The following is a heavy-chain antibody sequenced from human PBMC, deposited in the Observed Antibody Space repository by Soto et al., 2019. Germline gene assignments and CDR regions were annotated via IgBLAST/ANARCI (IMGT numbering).Heavy chain of an antibody. CDR2: ISYDGSNK. V-gene: IGHV3-30-3*01. D-gene: IGHD6-19*01. CDR3: AGSSGFYYYGMDV. Sequence: GSLRLSCAASGFTFSSYAMHWVRQAPGKGLEWVAVISYDGSNKYYADSVKGRFTISRDNSKNTLYLQMNSLRAEDTAVYYWAGSSGFYYYGMDVWGQGTTVTVSS. J-gene: IGHJ6*02. CDR1: GFTFSSYA.